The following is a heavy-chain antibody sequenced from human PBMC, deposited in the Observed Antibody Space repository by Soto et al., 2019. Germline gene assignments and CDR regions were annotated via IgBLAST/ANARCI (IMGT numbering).Heavy chain of an antibody. CDR3: ARGASGYDSGYIGRGKFDP. CDR2: IKQDGSEK. V-gene: IGHV3-7*01. D-gene: IGHD5-12*01. Sequence: EVQLVESGGGLVQPGGSLRLSCAASGFTFSSYWMSWVRQAPGKGLEWVANIKQDGSEKYYVDSVKGRFTISRDNAKNSLYLQMNSLRAEDTAVYYCARGASGYDSGYIGRGKFDPWGQGTLVTVSS. J-gene: IGHJ5*02. CDR1: GFTFSSYW.